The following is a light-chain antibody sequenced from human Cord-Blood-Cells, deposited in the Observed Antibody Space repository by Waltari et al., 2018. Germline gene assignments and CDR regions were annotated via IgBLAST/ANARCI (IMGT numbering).Light chain of an antibody. Sequence: DIQMTQSPSSLSASVGDRVTITCRASQSISSYLNWYQQKPGKAPKLLIYDASSMQSGVPSRFSGSGSGTDFTLTISSLQPEDFATYYCQQRYSTLLTFGGGTKVEIK. CDR1: QSISSY. CDR3: QQRYSTLLT. J-gene: IGKJ4*01. CDR2: DAS. V-gene: IGKV1-39*01.